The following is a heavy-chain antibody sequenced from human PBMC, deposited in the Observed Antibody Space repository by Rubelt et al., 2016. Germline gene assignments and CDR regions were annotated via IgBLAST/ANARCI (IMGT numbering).Heavy chain of an antibody. CDR1: GFTFSSYW. V-gene: IGHV3-7*01. D-gene: IGHD6-19*01. CDR2: IKQDGSEK. CDR3: ARVGYSSGWYPLHYVDY. J-gene: IGHJ4*02. Sequence: EVQLVESGGGLVQPGGSLRLSCAASGFTFSSYWMSWVRQAPGKGLEWVANIKQDGSEKYYVDSVKGRFTISRDNAKNSLYLQMNSLRAEDTAVCYCARVGYSSGWYPLHYVDYWGQGTLVTVSS.